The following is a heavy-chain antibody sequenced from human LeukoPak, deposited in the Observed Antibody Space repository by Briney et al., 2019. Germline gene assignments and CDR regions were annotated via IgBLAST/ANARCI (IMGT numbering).Heavy chain of an antibody. Sequence: AAVKVSCKASGYTFPSYDINWLGQATGQGLAWMGWMNPNSGNTAYAQKFQGRVTMPRNTSISTAYMELSSLRSEHTAVYYCARGDSSSWYFDYWGQGTLVTVSS. CDR2: MNPNSGNT. V-gene: IGHV1-8*01. J-gene: IGHJ4*02. CDR3: ARGDSSSWYFDY. D-gene: IGHD6-13*01. CDR1: GYTFPSYD.